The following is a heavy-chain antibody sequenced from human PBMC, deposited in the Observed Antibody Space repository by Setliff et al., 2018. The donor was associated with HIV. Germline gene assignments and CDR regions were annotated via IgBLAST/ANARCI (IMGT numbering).Heavy chain of an antibody. CDR3: APHPGSQVHYYYGMDV. V-gene: IGHV3-30*02. CDR2: IRYDGSNK. Sequence: GGSLRLSCAASGFTFSSYGMHWVRQAPGKGLEWVAFIRYDGSNKYYADSVKGRFTISRDNSKNTLYLQMNSLRAEDTAVYYCAPHPGSQVHYYYGMDVWGQGTTVTVSS. D-gene: IGHD3-10*01. CDR1: GFTFSSYG. J-gene: IGHJ6*02.